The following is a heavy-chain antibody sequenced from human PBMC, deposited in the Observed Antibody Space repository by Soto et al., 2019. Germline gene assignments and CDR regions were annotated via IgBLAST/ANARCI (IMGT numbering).Heavy chain of an antibody. CDR2: ISGSGGRT. CDR1: GFTFRSYA. D-gene: IGHD6-25*01. J-gene: IGHJ6*02. Sequence: PGGSLRLSCAASGFTFRSYAMNWVRQAPGKGLEWVSGISGSGGRTDYADSVQGRFTISRDNSKNTLYLQMNSLRVEDTALYYCAKDIAAPRPYGMDVWGQGTTVTVSS. V-gene: IGHV3-23*01. CDR3: AKDIAAPRPYGMDV.